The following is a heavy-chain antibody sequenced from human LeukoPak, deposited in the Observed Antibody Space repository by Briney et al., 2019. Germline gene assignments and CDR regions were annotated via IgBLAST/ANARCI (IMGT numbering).Heavy chain of an antibody. J-gene: IGHJ3*02. CDR1: GFTVSNNY. CDR3: AVTDLDAFDI. CDR2: IYSGGDT. V-gene: IGHV3-66*02. Sequence: GGSLRLSCAASGFTVSNNYMSWVRRAPGKGLEWVSVIYSGGDTYYADSVRDRFTISRDNSKNTLYLQMSNLRAEDTALYYCAVTDLDAFDIWGQGTMVTVSS.